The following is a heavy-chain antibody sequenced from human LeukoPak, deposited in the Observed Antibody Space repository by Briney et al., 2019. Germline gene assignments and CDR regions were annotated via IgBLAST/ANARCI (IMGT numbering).Heavy chain of an antibody. Sequence: GGSLGLSCAAPGFTFSSYSMNWVRQAPGKGLEWVSSISSSSSYIYYADSVKGRFTISRDNAKNSLYLQMNSLRAEDTAVYYCARRSSSWLDYWGQGTLVTVSS. D-gene: IGHD6-13*01. CDR3: ARRSSSWLDY. V-gene: IGHV3-21*01. CDR2: ISSSSSYI. J-gene: IGHJ4*02. CDR1: GFTFSSYS.